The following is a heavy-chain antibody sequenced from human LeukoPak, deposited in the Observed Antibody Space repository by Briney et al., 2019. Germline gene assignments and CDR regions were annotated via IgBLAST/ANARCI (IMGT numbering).Heavy chain of an antibody. D-gene: IGHD6-19*01. V-gene: IGHV4-39*01. CDR1: GDSISSSVSY. CDR3: ARRLSSDGSGWPFDY. Sequence: PSETLSLTCTVSGDSISSSVSYWGWIRQPPGKGLEWIGSMSYSGRPYYNPSFKSRVTVSVDTSKNQFSLRLSSVTAADTAVYYCARRLSSDGSGWPFDYWGQGTLVTVSS. J-gene: IGHJ4*02. CDR2: MSYSGRP.